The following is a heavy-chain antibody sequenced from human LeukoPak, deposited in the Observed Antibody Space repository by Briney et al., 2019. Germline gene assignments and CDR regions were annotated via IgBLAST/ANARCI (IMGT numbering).Heavy chain of an antibody. J-gene: IGHJ4*02. Sequence: SETLSLTCTVSGGSISSYYWSWIRQPPGKGLEWIGYIYYSGSTNYNPSLKSRVTISVDTSKNQFSLKLSSVTAADTAVYYCARITPENEGGRPYYFDYWGQGTLVTVSS. CDR2: IYYSGST. V-gene: IGHV4-59*08. CDR1: GGSISSYY. D-gene: IGHD1-14*01. CDR3: ARITPENEGGRPYYFDY.